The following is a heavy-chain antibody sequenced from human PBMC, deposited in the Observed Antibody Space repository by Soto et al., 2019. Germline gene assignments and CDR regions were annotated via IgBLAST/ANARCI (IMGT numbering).Heavy chain of an antibody. CDR3: ARPPLSGDYSSTIDN. D-gene: IGHD4-4*01. Sequence: EVQLLESGGGLVQPGGSLRLSCAASGFTFSSYAMSWVRQAPGKGMEWVSAISGSGSSTYYADSVKCRFTISRDNSKNTLYLQMTSLKAEDTGVYYGARPPLSGDYSSTIDNWGQGTLVTVSS. J-gene: IGHJ4*02. CDR2: ISGSGSST. V-gene: IGHV3-23*01. CDR1: GFTFSSYA.